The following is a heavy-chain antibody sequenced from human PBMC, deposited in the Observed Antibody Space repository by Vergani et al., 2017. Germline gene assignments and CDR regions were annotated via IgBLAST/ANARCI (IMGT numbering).Heavy chain of an antibody. CDR2: INPSGGST. V-gene: IGHV1-46*01. D-gene: IGHD1-7*01. CDR3: AGGGGTGTSTDYYYYGMDV. Sequence: QVQLVQSGAEVKKPGASVKVSCKASGYTFTSYYMHWVRQAPGQGLEWMGIINPSGGSTSYAQKFQGRVTMTRDTSTSTVYMELGSLRSEDTAVYYCAGGGGTGTSTDYYYYGMDVWGQGTTVTVSS. J-gene: IGHJ6*02. CDR1: GYTFTSYY.